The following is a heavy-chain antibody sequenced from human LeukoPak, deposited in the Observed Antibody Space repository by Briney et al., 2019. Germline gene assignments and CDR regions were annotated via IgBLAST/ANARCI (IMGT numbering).Heavy chain of an antibody. CDR1: GDSIRSYY. CDR3: ARFEVSGWYLFDY. J-gene: IGHJ4*02. Sequence: PSETLSLTCTVSGDSIRSYYWSWIRQPPGKGLEWIGYLYYGGSTNCNPSLRSRVTISVDTSKNQFSLKLSSVTAADTAMYYCARFEVSGWYLFDYWGRGTQVTVSS. V-gene: IGHV4-59*08. CDR2: LYYGGST. D-gene: IGHD6-19*01.